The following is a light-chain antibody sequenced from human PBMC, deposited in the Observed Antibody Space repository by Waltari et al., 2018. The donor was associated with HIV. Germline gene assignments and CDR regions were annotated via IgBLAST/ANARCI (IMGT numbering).Light chain of an antibody. CDR3: SSFANRDGFYVL. J-gene: IGLJ2*01. Sequence: QSALTQPPSASGSPGQSVTLSCTGTNSDIGPYDSVSWYQQHPGTAPKLVISEVTKRPSGVSDRFSGSKSGNTAFLTVSGLQAEDEADYYCSSFANRDGFYVLFGGGTRLTVL. CDR2: EVT. CDR1: NSDIGPYDS. V-gene: IGLV2-8*01.